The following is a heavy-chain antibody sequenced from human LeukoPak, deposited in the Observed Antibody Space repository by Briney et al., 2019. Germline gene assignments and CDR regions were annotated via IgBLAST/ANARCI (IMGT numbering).Heavy chain of an antibody. Sequence: GISVRLSCAASGFTFHHYAMHWVRQAPGKGLEWVAFMSYDGSDEYYADSVKGRFNVSRDNSKKTLSLEMNSLTAEDTAIYYCAKDLSGPYVSFYFDNWGQGTLVTVSS. V-gene: IGHV3-30*04. CDR1: GFTFHHYA. CDR2: MSYDGSDE. J-gene: IGHJ4*02. D-gene: IGHD1-26*01. CDR3: AKDLSGPYVSFYFDN.